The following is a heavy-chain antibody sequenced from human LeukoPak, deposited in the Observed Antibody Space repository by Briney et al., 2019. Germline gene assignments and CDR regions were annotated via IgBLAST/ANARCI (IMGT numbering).Heavy chain of an antibody. CDR2: IYHSGST. V-gene: IGHV4-4*02. J-gene: IGHJ4*02. D-gene: IGHD3-22*01. Sequence: SGTLSLTCAVSGGSISSSNWWSWVRQPPGKGLEWIGEIYHSGSTNYNPSLKSRVTISVDTSKNRFSLKLSSVTAADTAVYYCARVVNNYDSSGFDHWGQGTLVTVSS. CDR3: ARVVNNYDSSGFDH. CDR1: GGSISSSNW.